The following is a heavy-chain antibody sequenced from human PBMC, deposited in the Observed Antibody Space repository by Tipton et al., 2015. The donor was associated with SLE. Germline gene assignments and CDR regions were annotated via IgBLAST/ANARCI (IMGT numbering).Heavy chain of an antibody. CDR1: GGSISCFY. V-gene: IGHV4-4*07. CDR3: VVWYPSRCSALDH. CDR2: IYTGGHT. J-gene: IGHJ4*02. Sequence: TLSLTCTVSGGSISCFYWCWIRQPAGKGLELIGRIYTGGHTKYNPPLHSRATLTVDASKDPFSLRLTSGTAPDTAMAYCVVWYPSRCSALDHWGQG. D-gene: IGHD3-16*01.